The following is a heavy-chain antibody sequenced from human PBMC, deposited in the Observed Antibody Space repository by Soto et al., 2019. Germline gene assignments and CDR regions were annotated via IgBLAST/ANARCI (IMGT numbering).Heavy chain of an antibody. J-gene: IGHJ6*02. CDR1: GYSISSGYY. CDR2: IYYSGST. D-gene: IGHD6-19*01. V-gene: IGHV4-38-2*02. Sequence: SETLSLTCAVSGYSISSGYYWGWIRQPPGKGLEWMGSIYYSGSTYYNPSLKSRVTISVDTSKNQFSLKLSSVTAADTAVYYCARDGIAVAGKDYYYYYGMDVWGQGATVTVSS. CDR3: ARDGIAVAGKDYYYYYGMDV.